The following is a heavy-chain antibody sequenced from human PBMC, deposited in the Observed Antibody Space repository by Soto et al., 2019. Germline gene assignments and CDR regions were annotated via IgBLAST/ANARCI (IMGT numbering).Heavy chain of an antibody. D-gene: IGHD3-16*02. J-gene: IGHJ6*02. Sequence: PGGSHRLSSTASGFTCRSYAMRWVRQATGKGLEWVSAISGSGGSTYYADSVKGRFTISRDNSKNTLYLQMNSLRAEDTAVYYCAKFYRKGPWYYHGMDVWGQGTTVTVPS. CDR3: AKFYRKGPWYYHGMDV. V-gene: IGHV3-23*01. CDR1: GFTCRSYA. CDR2: ISGSGGST.